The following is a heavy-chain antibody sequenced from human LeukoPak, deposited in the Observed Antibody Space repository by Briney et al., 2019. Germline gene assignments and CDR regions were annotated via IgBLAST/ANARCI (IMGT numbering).Heavy chain of an antibody. CDR2: INHSGST. J-gene: IGHJ6*02. D-gene: IGHD3-10*01. CDR3: ARGYGSGSYYYYYYGMDV. Sequence: SETLSLTCTVSGGSISSYYWSWIRQPPGKGLEWIGEINHSGSTNYNPSLKSRVTISVDTSKNQFSLKLSSVTAADTAVYYCARGYGSGSYYYYYYGMDVWGQGTTVTVSS. V-gene: IGHV4-34*01. CDR1: GGSISSYY.